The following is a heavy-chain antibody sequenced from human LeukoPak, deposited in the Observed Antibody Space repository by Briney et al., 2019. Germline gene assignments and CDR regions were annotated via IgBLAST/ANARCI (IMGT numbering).Heavy chain of an antibody. V-gene: IGHV1-69*13. Sequence: SVKVSCKASGGTFSSYAISWVRQAPGQGLEWMGGIIPIFGTANYAQKFQGRVTITADESTSTAYMELSSLRSEDTAVYYCAGSYYYGSGSYPHIPYWGQGTLVTVSS. CDR3: AGSYYYGSGSYPHIPY. D-gene: IGHD3-10*01. CDR2: IIPIFGTA. J-gene: IGHJ4*02. CDR1: GGTFSSYA.